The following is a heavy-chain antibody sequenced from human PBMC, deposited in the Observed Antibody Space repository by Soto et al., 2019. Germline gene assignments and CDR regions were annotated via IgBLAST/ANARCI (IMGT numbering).Heavy chain of an antibody. J-gene: IGHJ4*02. CDR1: GYTFTHYY. D-gene: IGHD6-13*01. Sequence: QVQLVQSGAEVKKPGASVKLSCRTSGYTFTHYYIHWVRQAPGQGLEWLAIINPASGSTNYAQDFQGRVTLTMDTXXTTXYXEXXXXXXXXXXXXXXARDLAAGDHWGQGTLVTVSS. V-gene: IGHV1-46*01. CDR3: ARDLAAGDH. CDR2: INPASGST.